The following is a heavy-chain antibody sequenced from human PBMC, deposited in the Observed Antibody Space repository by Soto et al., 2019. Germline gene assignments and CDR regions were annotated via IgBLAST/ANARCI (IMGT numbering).Heavy chain of an antibody. CDR3: ARHKDTSSRYLLPVS. CDR1: GGSLSSGGHY. V-gene: IGHV4-39*01. J-gene: IGHJ4*02. Sequence: QLQLQESGPGLVKPWETLSLTCTVSGGSLSSGGHYWGWIRQPPGKGLEWIGSIYYRGNTYYNPSFMSRVTISVDTSKNQFSLKVSSLAAADTAVYYCARHKDTSSRYLLPVSWGQGSLVTVSS. D-gene: IGHD6-13*01. CDR2: IYYRGNT.